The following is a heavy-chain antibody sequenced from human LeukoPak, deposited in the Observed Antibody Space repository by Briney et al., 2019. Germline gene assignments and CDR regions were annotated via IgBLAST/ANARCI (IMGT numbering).Heavy chain of an antibody. CDR2: IRGSGGST. D-gene: IGHD6-13*01. V-gene: IGHV3-23*01. Sequence: GGSLRLSCAASGFTFSSYAMSWVRQAPGKGLEWVSTIRGSGGSTYYADSVKGRFTISRDNSKNTLSLQMNSLRAEDTAVYYCASQWSSWDAFSNWGQGTLVTVSS. J-gene: IGHJ4*02. CDR3: ASQWSSWDAFSN. CDR1: GFTFSSYA.